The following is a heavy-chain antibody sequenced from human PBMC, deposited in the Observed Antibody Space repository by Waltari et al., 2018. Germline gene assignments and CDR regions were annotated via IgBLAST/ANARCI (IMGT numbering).Heavy chain of an antibody. D-gene: IGHD6-13*01. J-gene: IGHJ6*03. Sequence: QVQLQESGPGLVKPSETLSLTCTVSGGSISSYYWSWIRQPPGKGLEWIGYIYYSGSTNYHPSLKSRVTISVDTSKNQFSLKLSSVTAADTAVYYCARCHSSRYYYYYMDVWGKGTTVTVSS. CDR2: IYYSGST. CDR3: ARCHSSRYYYYYMDV. V-gene: IGHV4-59*01. CDR1: GGSISSYY.